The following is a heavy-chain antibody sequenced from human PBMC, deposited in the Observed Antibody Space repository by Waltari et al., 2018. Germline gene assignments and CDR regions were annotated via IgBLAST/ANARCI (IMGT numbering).Heavy chain of an antibody. CDR1: GYTISDYC. CDR2: ISGNNGHT. CDR3: ARERHRLMEEGYLMALDP. V-gene: IGHV1-18*01. J-gene: IGHJ5*02. D-gene: IGHD3-3*01. Sequence: QVQLVQSGAEVTKPGASVKVSCKAYGYTISDYCISWERQAPGQGLEWMGWISGNNGHTNHAQKFQGRLIMTEDTSATTVYMELTYLTSDDTAVYYCARERHRLMEEGYLMALDPWGQGTLVTVSS.